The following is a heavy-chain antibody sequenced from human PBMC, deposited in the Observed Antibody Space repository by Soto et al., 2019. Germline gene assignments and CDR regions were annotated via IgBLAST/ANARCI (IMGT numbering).Heavy chain of an antibody. CDR1: GDSISSGGYY. CDR2: IYKSGST. D-gene: IGHD5-12*01. V-gene: IGHV4-31*03. J-gene: IGHJ3*02. CDR3: ARSRDGYNFDAFDI. Sequence: QVQLQESGPGLVKPSQTLSLTCTVSGDSISSGGYYWSWIRQHPGKGLEWIGYIYKSGSTYYNPSLKSRVTISVDTSKNQFSLKLSSVTAADTAIYYCARSRDGYNFDAFDIWGQGTMVTVSS.